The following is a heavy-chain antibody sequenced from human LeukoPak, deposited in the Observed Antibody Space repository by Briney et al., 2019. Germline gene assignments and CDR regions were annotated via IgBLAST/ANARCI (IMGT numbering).Heavy chain of an antibody. Sequence: GGSLRLSCAASGFTFNNAWMSWVRQAPGNGLEWVAFIRYDGSNKYYADSVKGRFTISRDISKNMVYLQMNSLRAEDTAVYYCARDSSGWYNYFDYWGQGTLVTVSS. J-gene: IGHJ4*02. CDR1: GFTFNNAW. CDR3: ARDSSGWYNYFDY. V-gene: IGHV3-30*02. D-gene: IGHD6-19*01. CDR2: IRYDGSNK.